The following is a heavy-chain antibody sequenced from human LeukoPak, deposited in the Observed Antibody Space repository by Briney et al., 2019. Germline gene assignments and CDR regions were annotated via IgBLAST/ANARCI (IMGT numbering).Heavy chain of an antibody. Sequence: SETLSLTCTVSGGSISSYYWSWIRQPPGKGLEWIGYIYYSGSTNYNPSLKSRVTISVDTSKNQFSLKLSSVTAADTAVYYCAVRTCTNGVCYPSDYWGQGTLVTVSS. CDR2: IYYSGST. CDR1: GGSISSYY. J-gene: IGHJ4*02. CDR3: AVRTCTNGVCYPSDY. V-gene: IGHV4-59*01. D-gene: IGHD2-8*01.